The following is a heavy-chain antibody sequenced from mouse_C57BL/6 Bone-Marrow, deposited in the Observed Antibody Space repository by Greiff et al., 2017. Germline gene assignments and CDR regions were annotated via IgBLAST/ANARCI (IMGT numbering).Heavy chain of an antibody. CDR1: GFTFSSYA. CDR2: ISDGGSST. Sequence: EVQVVESGGGLVQPGGSLKLSCAASGFTFSSYAMSWVRQTPEKRLEWVATISDGGSSTYYPDNVKGRFTISRDNAKNNLYLQMSHLKSEDTAMYYCARGDAMDYWGQGTSVTVSS. V-gene: IGHV5-4*01. CDR3: ARGDAMDY. J-gene: IGHJ4*01.